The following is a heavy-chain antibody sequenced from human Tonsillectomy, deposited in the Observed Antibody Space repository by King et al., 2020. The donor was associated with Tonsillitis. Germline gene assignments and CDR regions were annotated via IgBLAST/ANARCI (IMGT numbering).Heavy chain of an antibody. D-gene: IGHD5-24*01. CDR1: GFIFSSYT. J-gene: IGHJ6*02. CDR2: ISSGSSYI. CDR3: ARAQEQTNYSGMDV. Sequence: VQLVESGGGLVKPGGSLRLSCAASGFIFSSYTMNWVRQAPGKGLEWVSSISSGSSYIYSADSVKGRFTISRDNAKNSLYLQMNSLRAEDTAVYYCARAQEQTNYSGMDVWSQGTTVTVSS. V-gene: IGHV3-21*01.